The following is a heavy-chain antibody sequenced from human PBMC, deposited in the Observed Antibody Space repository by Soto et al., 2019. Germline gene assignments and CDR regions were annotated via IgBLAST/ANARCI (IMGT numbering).Heavy chain of an antibody. CDR3: ARGNQDYGDYVPY. CDR2: ISWNSGSTI. D-gene: IGHD4-17*01. J-gene: IGHJ4*02. Sequence: GGSLRLSCAASGFTFDGYAMHWVRQAPGKGLEWVSGISWNSGSTIYYADSVKGRFTTSRDNAKNSLYLQMNSLRAEDTAVYYCARGNQDYGDYVPYWGQGTLVTVSS. CDR1: GFTFDGYA. V-gene: IGHV3-48*03.